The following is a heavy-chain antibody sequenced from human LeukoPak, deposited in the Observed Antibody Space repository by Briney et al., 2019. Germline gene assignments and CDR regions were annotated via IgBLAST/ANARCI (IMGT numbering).Heavy chain of an antibody. CDR1: GYTFTSYG. Sequence: ASVKVSCKASGYTFTSYGVSWVRQAPGQGLEWMGWISAYNGNTNYAQKFQGRVTMTTDTSTSTAYMELRSLRSDDTAVSYCARSGASGTSSQTFDYWGQGTLVTVSS. D-gene: IGHD1-7*01. CDR2: ISAYNGNT. J-gene: IGHJ4*02. CDR3: ARSGASGTSSQTFDY. V-gene: IGHV1-18*01.